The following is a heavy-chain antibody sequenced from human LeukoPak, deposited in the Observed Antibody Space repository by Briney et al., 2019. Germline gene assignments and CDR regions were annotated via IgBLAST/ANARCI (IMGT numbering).Heavy chain of an antibody. CDR1: GFTFGDYA. V-gene: IGHV3-49*04. Sequence: PGGSLRLSCTASGFTFGDYAMSWVRQAPGKGLEWVGFIRSKAYGGTTEYAASVKGRFTISRDDSKSIAYLQMNSLKTEDTAVYYCTRDIRRDGSGSYFIWPYDYWGQGTLVTVSS. CDR2: IRSKAYGGTT. J-gene: IGHJ4*02. CDR3: TRDIRRDGSGSYFIWPYDY. D-gene: IGHD3-10*01.